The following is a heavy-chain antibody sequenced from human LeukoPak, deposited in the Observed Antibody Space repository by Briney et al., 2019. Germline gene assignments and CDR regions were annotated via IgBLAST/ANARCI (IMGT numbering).Heavy chain of an antibody. J-gene: IGHJ3*02. CDR3: ARAPAVAGRTLDI. Sequence: SETLSLTCTVSGDSITTYYWNWIRQPPGKGLGWRGYIYHSGRTNYNLSLKSRVTISVDTSKNQFSLKLLSVTAADTAVYYCARAPAVAGRTLDIWGQGTMVTVSS. V-gene: IGHV4-59*01. CDR1: GDSITTYY. CDR2: IYHSGRT. D-gene: IGHD6-19*01.